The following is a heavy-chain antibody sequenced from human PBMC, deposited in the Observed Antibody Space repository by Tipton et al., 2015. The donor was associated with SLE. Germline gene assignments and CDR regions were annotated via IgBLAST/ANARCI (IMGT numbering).Heavy chain of an antibody. CDR1: GFTFSSYA. CDR2: ISYDGSNK. D-gene: IGHD3-3*01. J-gene: IGHJ1*01. CDR3: ARSLISKERYDSYFQH. V-gene: IGHV3-30*04. Sequence: SLRLSCAASGFTFSSYAMHWVRPAPGKGLEWVAVISYDGSNKYYADSVKGRFTISRDNSKNTLYLQMNSLRAEDTAVYYCARSLISKERYDSYFQHWGQGTLVTVSS.